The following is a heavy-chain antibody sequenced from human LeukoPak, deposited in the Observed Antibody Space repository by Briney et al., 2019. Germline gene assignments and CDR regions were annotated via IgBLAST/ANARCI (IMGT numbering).Heavy chain of an antibody. J-gene: IGHJ4*02. D-gene: IGHD6-19*01. CDR2: IKQDGSEK. V-gene: IGHV3-7*01. Sequence: GGSLRLSCVASGFTFSNCWMSWVRQAPGKGLEWVANIKQDGSEKYYVDSVKGRFTISRDNAKNSLYLQMNSLRAEDTAVYYCARVGIAVAEELYIGYWGQGTLVTVSS. CDR3: ARVGIAVAEELYIGY. CDR1: GFTFSNCW.